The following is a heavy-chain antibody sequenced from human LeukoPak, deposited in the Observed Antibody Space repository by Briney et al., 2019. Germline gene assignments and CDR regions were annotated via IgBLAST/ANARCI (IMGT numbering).Heavy chain of an antibody. D-gene: IGHD3-10*01. Sequence: GGSLRLSCVGSGFNFRSYWMSWVRQAPGKGLEWVANIKPDGSQKYFVDSVRGRFIISRDNAKNSVYLQMTSLRAEDTALYYCVRDGMGGIKAFDMWGQGTVVTVSS. CDR3: VRDGMGGIKAFDM. V-gene: IGHV3-7*05. CDR1: GFNFRSYW. J-gene: IGHJ3*02. CDR2: IKPDGSQK.